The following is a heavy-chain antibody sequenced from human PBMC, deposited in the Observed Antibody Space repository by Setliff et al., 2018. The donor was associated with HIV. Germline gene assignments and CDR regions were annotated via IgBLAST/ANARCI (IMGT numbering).Heavy chain of an antibody. CDR3: VHTDRGTSYFTFDY. V-gene: IGHV2-5*02. CDR2: IFWDDDE. D-gene: IGHD6-6*01. CDR1: GFSLSTSGVG. J-gene: IGHJ4*02. Sequence: SGPTLVNPTQTLTLTCTFSGFSLSTSGVGVGWIRQPPGKALEWLALIFWDDDERYSPSLKSRLTITKDTSKSQRVLTVTNMDPVDTAKYYCVHTDRGTSYFTFDYWGQGTLVTVSS.